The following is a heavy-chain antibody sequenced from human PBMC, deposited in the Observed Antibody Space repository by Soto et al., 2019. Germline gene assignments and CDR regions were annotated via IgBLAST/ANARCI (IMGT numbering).Heavy chain of an antibody. V-gene: IGHV1-8*01. CDR3: ARERAHYGMDV. CDR1: A. J-gene: IGHJ6*02. Sequence: AISWVRQATGQGLEWMGWMNPNSGNTGFAQKFQGRVTMIRNTSIITAYMELSSLRSEDTTVYYCARERAHYGMDVWGQGTTVTVSS. D-gene: IGHD6-25*01. CDR2: MNPNSGNT.